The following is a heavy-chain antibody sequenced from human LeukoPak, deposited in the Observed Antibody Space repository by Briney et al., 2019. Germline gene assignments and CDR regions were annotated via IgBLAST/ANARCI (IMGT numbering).Heavy chain of an antibody. CDR1: GYTFTGYY. CDR3: AREGGYSDHDAFDI. V-gene: IGHV1-2*02. D-gene: IGHD5-18*01. J-gene: IGHJ3*02. CDR2: INPNSGGT. Sequence: ASVKVSCKASGYTFTGYYMHWVRQAPGQGLEWMGWINPNSGGTNYAQKFQGRVTMTRDTSISTAYMELSRLGSDDTAVYYCAREGGYSDHDAFDIWGQGTMVTVSS.